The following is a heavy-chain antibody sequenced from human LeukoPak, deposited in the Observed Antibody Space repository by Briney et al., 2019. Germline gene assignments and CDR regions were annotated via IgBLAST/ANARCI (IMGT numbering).Heavy chain of an antibody. CDR3: AKEVAIPVAVDAFER. V-gene: IGHV3-23*01. D-gene: IGHD6-19*01. CDR1: GFTFNSYA. J-gene: IGHJ3*02. CDR2: IGARGGTT. Sequence: GGSLRLSCAASGFTFNSYAMSWVRQAPGKGLEWVSAIGARGGTTYYADSVKGRFTISRDNSKNTLYLQMNSLGAEDTAVYYCAKEVAIPVAVDAFERWGQGTLVTVSS.